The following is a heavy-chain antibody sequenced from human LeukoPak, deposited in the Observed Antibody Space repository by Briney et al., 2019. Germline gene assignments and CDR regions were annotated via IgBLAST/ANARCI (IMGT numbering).Heavy chain of an antibody. D-gene: IGHD2-2*02. Sequence: ASLKVSCKPSVYTVTGYYIHWVRQSPGQGRGGMGWHNPNSGVTDYAEKCQDRVTVTQDTLIRTAYLELSSLRSGETAVYYCARVLHLLIPAVIGYWGQGTLVSVST. CDR2: HNPNSGVT. CDR3: ARVLHLLIPAVIGY. V-gene: IGHV1-2*02. CDR1: VYTVTGYY. J-gene: IGHJ1*01.